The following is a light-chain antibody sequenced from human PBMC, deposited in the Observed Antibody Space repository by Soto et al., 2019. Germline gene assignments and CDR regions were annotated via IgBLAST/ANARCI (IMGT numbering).Light chain of an antibody. CDR1: SSNIGNNY. J-gene: IGLJ2*01. V-gene: IGLV1-51*01. Sequence: QSVLTQPPSVSAAPGQKVTISCSGSSSNIGNNYVSWYQQLPGTAPKLLIYYNNKRPSGIPDRFSGSKSGTSATLGITGLQTGDEADYYCGTWDSSLSARVFGGGTKLNVL. CDR2: YNN. CDR3: GTWDSSLSARV.